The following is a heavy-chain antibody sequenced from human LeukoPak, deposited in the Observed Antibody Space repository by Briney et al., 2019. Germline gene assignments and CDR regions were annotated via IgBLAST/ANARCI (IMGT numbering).Heavy chain of an antibody. D-gene: IGHD6-13*01. CDR1: GYSFTSHY. CDR2: INPSGSST. Sequence: ASVKVSCKASGYSFTSHYMHWVRQAPGQGLEWLGLINPSGSSTLYAQKFQGRVTMTRDTSTSTVYMELSSLRSEDTAVYYCARDLSSSGYLGTYFDYWGQGTLVTVSS. V-gene: IGHV1-46*01. J-gene: IGHJ4*02. CDR3: ARDLSSSGYLGTYFDY.